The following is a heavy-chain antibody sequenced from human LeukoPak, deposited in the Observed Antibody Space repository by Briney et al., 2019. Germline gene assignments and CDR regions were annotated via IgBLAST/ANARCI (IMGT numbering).Heavy chain of an antibody. Sequence: GGSLRLSCAASGFTFRSHWMHWVRQAPGKGLEWVAVISYDGSNKYYADSVKGRFTISRDNSKNTLYLQMNSLRVEDTAVYYCAKVPPRPTITFGGVIDPPDYWGQGTLVTVSS. J-gene: IGHJ4*02. CDR1: GFTFRSHW. CDR3: AKVPPRPTITFGGVIDPPDY. CDR2: ISYDGSNK. V-gene: IGHV3-30*18. D-gene: IGHD3-16*02.